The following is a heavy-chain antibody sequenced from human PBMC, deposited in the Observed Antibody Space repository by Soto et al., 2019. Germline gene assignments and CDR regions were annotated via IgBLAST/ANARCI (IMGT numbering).Heavy chain of an antibody. Sequence: SVKVSCKASGFTFTSSAVQWVRQARGQRLEWIGWIVVGSGNTNYAQKFQERVTITRDMSTSTAYMELSSLRSEDTAVYYCAAVGGDPDQPYGDSPITHWGQGTLVTVSS. V-gene: IGHV1-58*01. J-gene: IGHJ4*02. CDR1: GFTFTSSA. CDR3: AAVGGDPDQPYGDSPITH. D-gene: IGHD4-17*01. CDR2: IVVGSGNT.